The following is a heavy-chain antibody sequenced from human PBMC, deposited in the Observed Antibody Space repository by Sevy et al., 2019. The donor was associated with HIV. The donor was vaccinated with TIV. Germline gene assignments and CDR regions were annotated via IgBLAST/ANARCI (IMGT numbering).Heavy chain of an antibody. CDR2: IYHSGST. CDR1: GYSITSGYF. CDR3: AADIGDPLNYQYYMKF. J-gene: IGHJ6*03. Sequence: SETLSLTCAVSGYSITSGYFWGWIRQPPGKGLEWIGRIYHSGSTEYNPSLKSRVTISVDTSQNQFSLNFNSVTAADTAVYYCAADIGDPLNYQYYMKFWGKGTTVTVSS. V-gene: IGHV4-38-2*01. D-gene: IGHD2-2*01.